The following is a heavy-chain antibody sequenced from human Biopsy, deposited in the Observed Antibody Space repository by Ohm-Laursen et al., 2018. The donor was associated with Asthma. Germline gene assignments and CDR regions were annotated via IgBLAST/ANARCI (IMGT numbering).Heavy chain of an antibody. CDR1: GYNFISFA. Sequence: GASVKVSCKPSGYNFISFAIHWVRQAPGQRLEWMGWANTDNGDTKYSQKFQGRVTITRDTSASTAYMELRSLRSEDTATYYCARTYYDFLTGQVKDVFGVWGQGTMVTVSS. D-gene: IGHD3-9*01. CDR3: ARTYYDFLTGQVKDVFGV. V-gene: IGHV1-3*04. J-gene: IGHJ3*01. CDR2: ANTDNGDT.